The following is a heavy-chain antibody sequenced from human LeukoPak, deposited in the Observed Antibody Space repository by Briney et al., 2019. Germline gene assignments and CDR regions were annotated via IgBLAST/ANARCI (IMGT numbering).Heavy chain of an antibody. J-gene: IGHJ4*02. V-gene: IGHV1-18*01. CDR1: GYTFTSYG. CDR3: AKESDSSGRLPGATDY. D-gene: IGHD3-22*01. Sequence: ASVKVSCKASGYTFTSYGISWVRQAPGQGLEWMGWISAYNGNTNYAQKLQGRVTMTTDTYTSTAYMELRSLRSDDTAVYYCAKESDSSGRLPGATDYWGQGTLVTVSS. CDR2: ISAYNGNT.